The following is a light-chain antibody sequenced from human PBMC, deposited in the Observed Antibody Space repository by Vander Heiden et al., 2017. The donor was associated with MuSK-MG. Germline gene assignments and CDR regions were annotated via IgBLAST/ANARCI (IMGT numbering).Light chain of an antibody. V-gene: IGKV3-20*01. J-gene: IGKJ2*01. CDR1: RSVDSSY. Sequence: EIVSAQSPSPRSVSPGERPTLSCRASRSVDSSYLVWYQQKPGQAPRVLIYGASTRATGIPDRFSGSGSGTDFPLTINRLDPEDFAVYYCQQFGRPPRYTFGQGTKLEIK. CDR3: QQFGRPPRYT. CDR2: GAS.